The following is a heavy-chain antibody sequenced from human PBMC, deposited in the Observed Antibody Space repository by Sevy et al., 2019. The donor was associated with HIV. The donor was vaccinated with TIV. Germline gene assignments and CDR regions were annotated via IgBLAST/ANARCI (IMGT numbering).Heavy chain of an antibody. D-gene: IGHD2-15*01. Sequence: GGSLRLSCAASGFTFNYHFMNWVRQVPGKGLEWVSYISSASSYINYSDSVKGRFSLSRDNAKNSLYLQMDSLRAEDTAVYYCVRDGLASATDFDYWGQGTLVTVSS. CDR2: ISSASSYI. V-gene: IGHV3-21*06. J-gene: IGHJ4*02. CDR1: GFTFNYHF. CDR3: VRDGLASATDFDY.